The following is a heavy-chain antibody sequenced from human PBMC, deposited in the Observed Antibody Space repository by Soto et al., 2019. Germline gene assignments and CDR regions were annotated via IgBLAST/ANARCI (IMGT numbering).Heavy chain of an antibody. D-gene: IGHD3-22*01. J-gene: IGHJ4*02. CDR1: GGSITSYY. CDR2: IYSSGST. V-gene: IGHV4-4*07. Sequence: SETLSLTCTVSGGSITSYYWSWIRQAAGKGLEWIGRIYSSGSTSYNPSLKSRVTMSVDTSKNQFSLKLRSVTAADTAVYYCVRDPGYYDSSGYVAYWGQGTLVTVSS. CDR3: VRDPGYYDSSGYVAY.